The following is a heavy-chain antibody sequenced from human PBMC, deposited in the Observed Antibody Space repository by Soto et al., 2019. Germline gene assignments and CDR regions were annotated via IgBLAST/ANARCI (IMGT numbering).Heavy chain of an antibody. CDR3: ARESEDLTSNFDY. V-gene: IGHV3-21*06. Sequence: GGSLRLSCAASGFTSSSYAMSWVRQAPGKGLEWVSAISGTTNYIYYGDSMKGRFTISRDSAKNSLYLEMNSLRAEDTAVYYCARESEDLTSNFDYWGQGTLVTVSS. J-gene: IGHJ4*02. CDR1: GFTSSSYA. CDR2: ISGTTNYI.